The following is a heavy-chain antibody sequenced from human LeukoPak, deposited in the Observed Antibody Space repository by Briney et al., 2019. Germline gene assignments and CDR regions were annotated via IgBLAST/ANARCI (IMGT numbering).Heavy chain of an antibody. CDR3: ARVGSSRGYFQH. D-gene: IGHD6-13*01. J-gene: IGHJ1*01. CDR2: IYYSGST. Sequence: SQTLSLTCTVSGGSISSGSYYWSWIRQPPGKGLEWIGYIYYSGSTNYNPSLKSRVTISVDTSKNQFSLKLSSVTAADTAVYYCARVGSSRGYFQHWGQGTLVTVSS. CDR1: GGSISSGSYY. V-gene: IGHV4-61*01.